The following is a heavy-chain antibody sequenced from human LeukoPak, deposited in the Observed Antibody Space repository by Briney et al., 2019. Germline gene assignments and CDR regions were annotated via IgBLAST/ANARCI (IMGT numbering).Heavy chain of an antibody. J-gene: IGHJ4*02. D-gene: IGHD3-10*01. Sequence: AAVKVSCKASGYTFTSYGISWVRQAPGQGLEWVGWISAYNGNTNYAQKLQGRVTMTTDTSTSTAYMELRSLRSDDTAVYYCARGKITMVRGVPNPPVYWGQGTLVTVSS. CDR2: ISAYNGNT. CDR1: GYTFTSYG. CDR3: ARGKITMVRGVPNPPVY. V-gene: IGHV1-18*01.